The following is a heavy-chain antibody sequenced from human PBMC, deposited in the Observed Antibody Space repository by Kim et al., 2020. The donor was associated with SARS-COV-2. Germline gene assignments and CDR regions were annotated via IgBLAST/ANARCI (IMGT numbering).Heavy chain of an antibody. CDR3: AKDMSGAYSFFDS. D-gene: IGHD1-26*01. J-gene: IGHJ4*02. Sequence: GGSLRLSCVVSGFTFRGYAMSWVRQAPGKGLEWVSTISGIGDNAYYPDTVKGRFSVSRDNSKNTLVLQMNSLRDEDTDVYFCAKDMSGAYSFFDSLGQGT. CDR1: GFTFRGYA. CDR2: ISGIGDNA. V-gene: IGHV3-23*01.